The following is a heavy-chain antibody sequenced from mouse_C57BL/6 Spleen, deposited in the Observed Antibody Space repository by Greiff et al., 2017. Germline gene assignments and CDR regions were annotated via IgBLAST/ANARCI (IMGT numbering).Heavy chain of an antibody. J-gene: IGHJ2*01. V-gene: IGHV1-64*01. D-gene: IGHD1-1*02. CDR3: ARGGAHFDN. CDR2: INPNSGST. Sequence: QVQLQQPGAELVKPGASVKLSCKASGYPFTGYWMTWVKQRPGQGLEWIGMINPNSGSTNYNEKFKSKATLTVDKSSSTAYMQLSSRTSEDYAVDYCARGGAHFDNGGQGTTLTVSS. CDR1: GYPFTGYW.